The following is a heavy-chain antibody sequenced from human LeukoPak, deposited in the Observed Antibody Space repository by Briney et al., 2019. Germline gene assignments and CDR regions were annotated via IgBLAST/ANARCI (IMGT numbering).Heavy chain of an antibody. D-gene: IGHD3-16*02. V-gene: IGHV4-59*01. CDR2: IYYSGST. J-gene: IGHJ4*02. CDR1: GGSFSSYY. Sequence: SETLSLTCTVSGGSFSSYYWSWIRQPPGKGLEWIGYIYYSGSTDYNPSLKSRVTMSLDTSKNQFSLNLSSVTAADTAVYYCVRAVITFGGVVAKGFDCWGQGTLVTVSS. CDR3: VRAVITFGGVVAKGFDC.